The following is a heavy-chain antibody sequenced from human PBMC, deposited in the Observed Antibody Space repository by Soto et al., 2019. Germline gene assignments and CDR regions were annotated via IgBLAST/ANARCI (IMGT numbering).Heavy chain of an antibody. CDR3: ARGHNYYGSGSYDY. D-gene: IGHD3-10*01. V-gene: IGHV4-61*01. Sequence: QVQLQESGPGLVKPSETLSLTCTVSGGSVSSGSYYWSWIRQPPGKGLEWIGYIYYSGSTNYNPSLKSRVTISVDTSKNQFSLMLSSVTAADTAVYYCARGHNYYGSGSYDYWGQGTLVTVSS. J-gene: IGHJ4*02. CDR2: IYYSGST. CDR1: GGSVSSGSYY.